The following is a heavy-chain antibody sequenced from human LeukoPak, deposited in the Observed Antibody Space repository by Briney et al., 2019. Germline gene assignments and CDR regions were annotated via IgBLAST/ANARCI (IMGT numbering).Heavy chain of an antibody. V-gene: IGHV3-20*04. CDR3: ARLRVVWDLDGAFDI. CDR2: INWNGGST. CDR1: GFTFSSYS. Sequence: GGSLRLSCAASGFTFSSYSMSWVRQAPGKGLEWVSGINWNGGSTSYADSVKGRFTISRDSAKNSLYLQMNSLRAEDTALYYCARLRVVWDLDGAFDIWGQGTKIIVSS. J-gene: IGHJ3*02. D-gene: IGHD1-26*01.